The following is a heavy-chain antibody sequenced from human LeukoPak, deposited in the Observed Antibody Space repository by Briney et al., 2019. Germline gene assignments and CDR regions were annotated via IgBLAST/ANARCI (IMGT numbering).Heavy chain of an antibody. CDR3: ARGSSGWLRFDY. D-gene: IGHD6-19*01. J-gene: IGHJ4*02. V-gene: IGHV4-31*03. CDR1: GGSINSGGYY. Sequence: PSDTLSLTCTVSGGSINSGGYYCSWIRQHPGKGLEWIGYIYYSGNTYYNPSLKSRITISLDTSKNQFSLKLSSVTAADTAVYYCARGSSGWLRFDYWGQGTLVTVSS. CDR2: IYYSGNT.